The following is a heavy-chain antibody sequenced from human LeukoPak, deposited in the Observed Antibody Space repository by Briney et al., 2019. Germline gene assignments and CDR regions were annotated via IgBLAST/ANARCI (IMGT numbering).Heavy chain of an antibody. J-gene: IGHJ4*02. V-gene: IGHV4-61*02. CDR2: IYTSGST. CDR1: GVSISSDGYY. Sequence: PSQTLSLTCTVSGVSISSDGYYWSWIRQPAGKGLEWIVRIYTSGSTNYNPSPKSQVTMSLYTSKNQFSLKLSSVTAAVTAIYYCARGYCSSGSCYHGDYWGQGTLVTVSS. CDR3: ARGYCSSGSCYHGDY. D-gene: IGHD2-2*01.